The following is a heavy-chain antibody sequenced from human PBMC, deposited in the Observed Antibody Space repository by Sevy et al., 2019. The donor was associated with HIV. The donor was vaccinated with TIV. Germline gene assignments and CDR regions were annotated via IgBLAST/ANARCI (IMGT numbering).Heavy chain of an antibody. CDR1: GGSISSSSYY. CDR3: ARHSPTDPSLSDSGYDQRGEAFDI. V-gene: IGHV4-39*01. Sequence: SETLSLTCTVSGGSISSSSYYWGWIRQPPGKGLEWIGSIYYSGSTYYNPSLKSRVTISVDTSKNQFSLKRSSVTAAETAVYYCARHSPTDPSLSDSGYDQRGEAFDIWGQGTMVTVSS. D-gene: IGHD5-12*01. J-gene: IGHJ3*02. CDR2: IYYSGST.